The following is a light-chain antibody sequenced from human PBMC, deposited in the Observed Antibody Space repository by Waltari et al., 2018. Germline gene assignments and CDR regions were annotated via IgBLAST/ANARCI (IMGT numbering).Light chain of an antibody. Sequence: QSALTQPASVSGSPGQSITISCTGTSSDVGSYNLVSWYQQHQGKAPKLMIYEGSTRPSAASNLFSGSKSGNTASLTISGLQAEDEADYYCCSYAGSSTLGVFGGGTKLTVL. V-gene: IGLV2-23*01. J-gene: IGLJ2*01. CDR2: EGS. CDR1: SSDVGSYNL. CDR3: CSYAGSSTLGV.